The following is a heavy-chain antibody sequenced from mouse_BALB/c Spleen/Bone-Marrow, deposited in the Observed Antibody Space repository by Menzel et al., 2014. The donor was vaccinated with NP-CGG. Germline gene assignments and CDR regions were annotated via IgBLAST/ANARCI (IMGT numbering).Heavy chain of an antibody. J-gene: IGHJ4*01. CDR2: IWAGGST. V-gene: IGHV2-9*02. CDR3: ARDENYYGNYGTMDY. D-gene: IGHD2-1*01. CDR1: GFSLTSYG. Sequence: VQLVESGPGLVAPSQSLSIPCTVSGFSLTSYGVHWVHQPPGKGLEWLGVIWAGGSTNYNSALMSRLSISKDSSKSQVFLKMSSLQTDDTAMYYCARDENYYGNYGTMDYWGQGTSVTVSS.